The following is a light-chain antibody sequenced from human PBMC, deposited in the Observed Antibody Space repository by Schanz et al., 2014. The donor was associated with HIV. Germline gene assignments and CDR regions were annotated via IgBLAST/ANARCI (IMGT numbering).Light chain of an antibody. J-gene: IGKJ1*01. CDR2: KSS. CDR3: QQYNSDPWT. CDR1: QTIRNW. Sequence: DIQMTQSPSTLSASVGDRVTVTCRASQTIRNWLAWYQQKPGKAPKLLIYKSSNLESGVPSRFSGSGSGTEFTLTISSLQPDDFATYYCQQYNSDPWTFGHGTKVEIK. V-gene: IGKV1-5*03.